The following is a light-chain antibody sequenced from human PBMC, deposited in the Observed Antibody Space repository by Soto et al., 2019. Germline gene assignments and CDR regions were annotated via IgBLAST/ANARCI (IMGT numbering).Light chain of an antibody. CDR2: DVY. CDR3: QSYDSSLSYV. CDR1: SSDVGGFNY. Sequence: QSALTQPASVSGSPGQSITISCTGTSSDVGGFNYVSWYQQHPGKAPKLLIFDVYSRPSGISNRFSGSKSGNTASLTISGLQAEDEADYYCQSYDSSLSYVFGTGTKVTVL. J-gene: IGLJ1*01. V-gene: IGLV2-14*01.